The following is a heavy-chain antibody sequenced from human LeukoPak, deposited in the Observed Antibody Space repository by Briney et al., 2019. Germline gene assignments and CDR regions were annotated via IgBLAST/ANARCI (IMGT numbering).Heavy chain of an antibody. CDR2: ISNSGGTI. D-gene: IGHD4-11*01. V-gene: IGHV3-11*01. J-gene: IGHJ4*02. Sequence: GGSLRLSCAASGFTFSDYYMTWIRQAPGKGLEWVSYISNSGGTIYYTDSVKGRFTISRNNAKNSLYLQMNSLRAEDTAVYYCARRYSNSFDYWGQGTLVTVSS. CDR3: ARRYSNSFDY. CDR1: GFTFSDYY.